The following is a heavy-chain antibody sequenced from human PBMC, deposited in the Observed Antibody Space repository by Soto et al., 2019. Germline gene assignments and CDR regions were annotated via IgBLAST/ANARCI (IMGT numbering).Heavy chain of an antibody. Sequence: QLQLQESGPGRVKPSETLSLTCTVSGGSISSSSYYWGWIRQPPGKGLEWIGNIYYSGSTYYNPSLKSRVTISVDTSKNHFSLKLSSVTAADTAVYYCARHGPLSNNWNQLDYWGQGTLVTVSS. CDR3: ARHGPLSNNWNQLDY. CDR1: GGSISSSSYY. V-gene: IGHV4-39*01. J-gene: IGHJ4*02. D-gene: IGHD1-1*01. CDR2: IYYSGST.